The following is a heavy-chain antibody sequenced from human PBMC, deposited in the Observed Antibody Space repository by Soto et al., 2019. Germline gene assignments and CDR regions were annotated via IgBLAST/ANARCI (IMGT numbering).Heavy chain of an antibody. D-gene: IGHD3-3*02. CDR2: IKQDGSEK. V-gene: IGHV3-7*01. CDR1: GFTFSSYW. J-gene: IGHJ6*02. Sequence: SLRLSCAASGFTFSSYWMTWVRQAPGKGLEWVANIKQDGSEKYYVDSVKGRFTISRDNAKNSLYLQMNSLRAEDSAVYYCAREYAFLEWLLKENYYYYGMDVWGQGTTVPVSS. CDR3: AREYAFLEWLLKENYYYYGMDV.